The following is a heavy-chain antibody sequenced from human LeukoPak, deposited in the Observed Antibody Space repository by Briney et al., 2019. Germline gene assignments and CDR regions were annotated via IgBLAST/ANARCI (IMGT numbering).Heavy chain of an antibody. Sequence: GGSLRLSCAASEFIFSGYWMNWVRQAPGKGLEWVANIKQDGSEKQYVDSVRGRFTISRDNAKNSLYLQMNSLRVGDTAVYYCARGGFVGAADYWGQGTLVTVSS. CDR3: ARGGFVGAADY. V-gene: IGHV3-7*01. CDR1: EFIFSGYW. J-gene: IGHJ4*02. CDR2: IKQDGSEK. D-gene: IGHD6-13*01.